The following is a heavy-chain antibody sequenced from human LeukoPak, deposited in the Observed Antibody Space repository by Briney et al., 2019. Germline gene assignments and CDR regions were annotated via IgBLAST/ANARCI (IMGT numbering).Heavy chain of an antibody. V-gene: IGHV3-21*01. CDR3: ARHVVLYYGSGSYYNFNWFDP. J-gene: IGHJ5*02. Sequence: GGSLRLSCAASGFTFSSYAMHWVRQAPGKGLEWVSSISSSSSYIYYADSVKGRFTISRDNAKNSLYLQMNSLRAEDTAVYYCARHVVLYYGSGSYYNFNWFDPWGQGTLVTVSS. D-gene: IGHD3-10*01. CDR1: GFTFSSYA. CDR2: ISSSSSYI.